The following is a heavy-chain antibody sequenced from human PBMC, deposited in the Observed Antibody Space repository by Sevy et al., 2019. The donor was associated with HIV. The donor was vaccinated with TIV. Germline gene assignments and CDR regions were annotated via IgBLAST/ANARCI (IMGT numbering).Heavy chain of an antibody. D-gene: IGHD6-13*01. CDR2: INHSGST. J-gene: IGHJ5*02. CDR3: ARGLSIAAAGTRWFDP. Sequence: SETLSLTCAVYGGYLSGYYWSWIRQPPGKGLEWIGEINHSGSTNYNPSLKSRVTISVDTSKNQFSLKLSSVTAADTAVYYCARGLSIAAAGTRWFDPWGQGALVTVSS. V-gene: IGHV4-34*01. CDR1: GGYLSGYY.